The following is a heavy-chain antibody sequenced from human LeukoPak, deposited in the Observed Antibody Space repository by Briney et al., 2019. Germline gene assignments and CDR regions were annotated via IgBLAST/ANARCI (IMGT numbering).Heavy chain of an antibody. CDR3: AREGWFDP. Sequence: GGSLRLSCAASGFTFSSYGMPWVRQAPGKGLEWVAVIWYDGSNKYYADSVKGRFTISRDNSKNTLYLQMNSLRAEGTAVYYCAREGWFDPWGQGTLVTVSS. CDR1: GFTFSSYG. V-gene: IGHV3-33*01. CDR2: IWYDGSNK. J-gene: IGHJ5*02.